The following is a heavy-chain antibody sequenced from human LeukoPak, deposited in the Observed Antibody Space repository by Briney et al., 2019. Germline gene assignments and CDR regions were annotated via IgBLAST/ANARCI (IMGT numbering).Heavy chain of an antibody. D-gene: IGHD6-13*01. CDR1: GGSISSYY. J-gene: IGHJ1*01. CDR3: ARSYSSWSEYFQH. Sequence: SETLSLTCTVSGGSISSYYWSWIRQPPGKGLEWIGYIYYSGSTNYNPSLKSRVTISVDTSKNQFSLKLSSVTAADTAVYYCARSYSSWSEYFQHWGQGTLVTVSS. CDR2: IYYSGST. V-gene: IGHV4-59*01.